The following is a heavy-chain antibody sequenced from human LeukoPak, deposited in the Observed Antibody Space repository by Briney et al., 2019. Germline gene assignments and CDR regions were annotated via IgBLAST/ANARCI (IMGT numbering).Heavy chain of an antibody. CDR3: AKLAAAAPSDY. Sequence: PGGSLRLSCAASGFTFDDYAMHWVRQAPGKGLEWVSGISWNSGSIGYADSVKGRFTISRDNAKNSLYLQMNSLRAEDTALYYCAKLAAAAPSDYWGQGTLVTVSS. CDR2: ISWNSGSI. CDR1: GFTFDDYA. D-gene: IGHD6-13*01. J-gene: IGHJ4*02. V-gene: IGHV3-9*01.